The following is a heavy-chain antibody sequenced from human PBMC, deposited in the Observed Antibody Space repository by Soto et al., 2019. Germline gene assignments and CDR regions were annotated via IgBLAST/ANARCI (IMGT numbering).Heavy chain of an antibody. V-gene: IGHV3-30*18. Sequence: QVQLVESGGGVVQPGRSLRLSCAASGFPFSKFGMHWLRQAPGRGLEWVAGISNDGSDEYYVDSVKGRFNISRDNSKSTLSLQMNSLRFEDTAVYFCAKDRRKWGDSPFEKWGQGTLVTVYS. CDR1: GFPFSKFG. D-gene: IGHD2-21*02. CDR2: ISNDGSDE. CDR3: AKDRRKWGDSPFEK. J-gene: IGHJ4*02.